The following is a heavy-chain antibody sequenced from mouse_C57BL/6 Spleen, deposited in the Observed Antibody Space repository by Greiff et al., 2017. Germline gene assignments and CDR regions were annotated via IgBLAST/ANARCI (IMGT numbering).Heavy chain of an antibody. J-gene: IGHJ3*01. V-gene: IGHV1-15*01. CDR3: TRRGLNWSCAY. Sequence: QVQLQQSGAELVRPGASVTLSCKASGYTFTDYEMHWVKQTPVHGLEWIGAIDPETGGTAYNQKFKGKAILTADKSSSTAYMELRSLTSEDSAVYYCTRRGLNWSCAYWGQGTLVTVSA. CDR2: IDPETGGT. CDR1: GYTFTDYE. D-gene: IGHD4-1*01.